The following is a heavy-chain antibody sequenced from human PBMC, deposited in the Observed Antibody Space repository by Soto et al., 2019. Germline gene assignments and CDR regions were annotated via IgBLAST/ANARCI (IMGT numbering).Heavy chain of an antibody. Sequence: GGSLRLSCAASGFTFDDYAMHWVRQAPGKGLEWVSGISWNSGSIGYADSVKGRFTISRDNAKNSLYLQMNSLRAEDTALYYCAKALRFLEWSQPFDYWGQGTLVTVSS. V-gene: IGHV3-9*01. CDR2: ISWNSGSI. CDR3: AKALRFLEWSQPFDY. CDR1: GFTFDDYA. D-gene: IGHD3-3*01. J-gene: IGHJ4*02.